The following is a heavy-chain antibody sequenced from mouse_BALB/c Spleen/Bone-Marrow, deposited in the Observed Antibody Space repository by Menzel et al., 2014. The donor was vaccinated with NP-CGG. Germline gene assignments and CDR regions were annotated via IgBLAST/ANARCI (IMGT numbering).Heavy chain of an antibody. CDR2: ISTGGST. V-gene: IGHV5-6-5*01. CDR1: GFTFSNYA. J-gene: IGHJ3*01. CDR3: ARNYYGSFDY. D-gene: IGHD1-1*01. Sequence: EVKVVESGGDLVKPGGSLKLSCAAPGFTFSNYALSWVRQTPEKRLEWVASISTGGSTYYLDSVKGRFTISRDSARNILYLQMSSLRTEDTAMYYCARNYYGSFDYWGQGTLVTVSA.